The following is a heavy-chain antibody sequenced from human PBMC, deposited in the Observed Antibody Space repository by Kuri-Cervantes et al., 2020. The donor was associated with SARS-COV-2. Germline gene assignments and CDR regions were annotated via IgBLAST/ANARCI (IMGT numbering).Heavy chain of an antibody. V-gene: IGHV4-61*09. CDR2: MNTSGSA. J-gene: IGHJ4*02. D-gene: IGHD3-22*01. Sequence: LRLSCTVSGGSISSSSYYWSWIRQPAGKGLEWIGDMNTSGSANYNPSLRSRFTISVDTSKNQFSLKLTSVTAADTAVYYCASALAYYSDSSGFTYYFDYWGQGTQVTVSS. CDR3: ASALAYYSDSSGFTYYFDY. CDR1: GGSISSSSYY.